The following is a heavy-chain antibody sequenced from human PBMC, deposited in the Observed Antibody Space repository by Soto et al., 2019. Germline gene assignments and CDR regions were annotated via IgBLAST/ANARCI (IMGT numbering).Heavy chain of an antibody. Sequence: GASVKVSCKTSGYTFTSYAIHWVRQAPGQRLEWMGWINADNGDTKYSQKFSGRATITRDTSANTAFMELSSLRSEDTAMYYCARELQGLYYFDFWGQGTLVTVSS. CDR3: ARELQGLYYFDF. V-gene: IGHV1-3*01. CDR1: GYTFTSYA. J-gene: IGHJ4*02. D-gene: IGHD4-4*01. CDR2: INADNGDT.